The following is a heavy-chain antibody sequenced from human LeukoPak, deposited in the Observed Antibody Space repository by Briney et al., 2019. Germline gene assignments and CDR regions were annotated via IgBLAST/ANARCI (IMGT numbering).Heavy chain of an antibody. CDR3: ARGSYYDILTGYYEKLFDY. D-gene: IGHD3-9*01. CDR1: GFTFDDYG. CDR2: INWNGGST. Sequence: GGSLRLSCAVSGFTFDDYGMSWVRQAPGKGLEWVSGINWNGGSTGYADSVKGRFTISRDNAKNSLYLQMNSLRAEDTALYYCARGSYYDILTGYYEKLFDYWGQGTLVTVSS. V-gene: IGHV3-20*04. J-gene: IGHJ4*02.